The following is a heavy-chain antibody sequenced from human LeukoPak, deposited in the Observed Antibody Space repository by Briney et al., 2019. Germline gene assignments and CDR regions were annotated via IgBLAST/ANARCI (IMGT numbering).Heavy chain of an antibody. CDR2: ISGSGGST. Sequence: GGSLRLSCAASGFTFSSYAMSWVRQAPGKGLEWVSAISGSGGSTNYADSVKGRFTNSRDNSKNTLYLQMDSLRAEDTAVYYCAKGPDKPYSDYYMDVWGKGTTVTVSS. CDR3: AKGPDKPYSDYYMDV. J-gene: IGHJ6*03. V-gene: IGHV3-23*01. D-gene: IGHD3-9*01. CDR1: GFTFSSYA.